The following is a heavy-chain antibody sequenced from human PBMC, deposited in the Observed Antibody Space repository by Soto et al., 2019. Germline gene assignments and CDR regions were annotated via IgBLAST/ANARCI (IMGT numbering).Heavy chain of an antibody. V-gene: IGHV4-61*01. J-gene: IGHJ4*02. CDR1: GGSVRSDNYY. CDR3: ASRTVFRPLAG. Sequence: QVQLQESGPGLVKPSETLSLTCTVSGGSVRSDNYYWIWIRQPPGKGLECIGYISYSGSTNYNPSLKSRVTISVDTSKNQCSLKLSSVTAADTAVYYCASRTVFRPLAGWGQGTLVTVS. CDR2: ISYSGST.